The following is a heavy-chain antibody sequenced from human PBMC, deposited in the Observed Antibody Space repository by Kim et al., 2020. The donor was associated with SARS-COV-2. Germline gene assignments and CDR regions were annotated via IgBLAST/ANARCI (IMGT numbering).Heavy chain of an antibody. Sequence: ASVKVSCKASGYTFTSYGISWVRQAPGQGLEWMGWISAYNGNTNYAQKLQGRVTMTTDTSTSTAYMELRSLRSDDTAVYYCARGEAIAARHLYYYYGMDVCGQGTTLTVSS. J-gene: IGHJ6*02. CDR3: ARGEAIAARHLYYYYGMDV. D-gene: IGHD6-6*01. CDR1: GYTFTSYG. CDR2: ISAYNGNT. V-gene: IGHV1-18*01.